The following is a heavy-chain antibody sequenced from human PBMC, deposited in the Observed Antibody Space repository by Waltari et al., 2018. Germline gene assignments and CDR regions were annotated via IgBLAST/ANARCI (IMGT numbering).Heavy chain of an antibody. Sequence: QVQLQQWGPGMLRPSETLSLTRGVSGGSFSGYYWTWIRQTPGKGLEWIGEISHSGSANYHPYLKSRVNISVDTSKKQFSLKLTSVTAAYSAVYYCARGPTIPVGLYWGQGTMVTVSS. J-gene: IGHJ3*01. CDR3: ARGPTIPVGLY. V-gene: IGHV4-34*01. D-gene: IGHD6-19*01. CDR2: ISHSGSA. CDR1: GGSFSGYY.